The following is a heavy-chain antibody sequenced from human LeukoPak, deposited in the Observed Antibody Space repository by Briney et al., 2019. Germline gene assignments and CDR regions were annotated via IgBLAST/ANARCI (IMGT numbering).Heavy chain of an antibody. J-gene: IGHJ4*02. CDR3: ARGSSWYVDY. D-gene: IGHD6-13*01. CDR2: INHSGST. CDR1: GGSFSGYY. V-gene: IGHV4-34*01. Sequence: SETLSLTCAVYGGSFSGYYWSWIRQPPGKGLEWIGEINHSGSTNYNPSLKSRVTISVDTSKNQFSLKLSSVTAADTAVYYCARGSSWYVDYWGQGTLVTVSS.